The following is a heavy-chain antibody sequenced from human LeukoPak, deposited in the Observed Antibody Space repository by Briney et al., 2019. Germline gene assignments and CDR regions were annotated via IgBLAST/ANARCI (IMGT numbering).Heavy chain of an antibody. CDR1: GFTFSSYS. J-gene: IGHJ4*02. CDR3: ARGFDRGNSFPDDY. Sequence: PGGSLRLSCAASGFTFSSYSMNWVRQAPGKGLEWVSSISSSSSYIYYADSVKGRFTISRDNAKNSLYLQMNSLRAEDTAVYYCARGFDRGNSFPDDYWGQGTLVTVSS. CDR2: ISSSSSYI. V-gene: IGHV3-21*01. D-gene: IGHD4-23*01.